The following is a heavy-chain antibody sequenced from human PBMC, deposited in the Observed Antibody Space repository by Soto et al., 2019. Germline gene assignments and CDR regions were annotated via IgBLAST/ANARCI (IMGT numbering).Heavy chain of an antibody. V-gene: IGHV5-51*01. J-gene: IGHJ6*02. CDR1: GYSFTSYG. CDR2: IYPGDSDT. CDR3: ARGGLRSDYYYGMDV. D-gene: IGHD1-26*01. Sequence: GESLKISCKGSGYSFTSYGIGWVRQMPGKGLEWMGIIYPGDSDTRYSPSFQGQVTISADKSISTAYLQWSSLKASDTAMYYCARGGLRSDYYYGMDVWGQGTTVTVPS.